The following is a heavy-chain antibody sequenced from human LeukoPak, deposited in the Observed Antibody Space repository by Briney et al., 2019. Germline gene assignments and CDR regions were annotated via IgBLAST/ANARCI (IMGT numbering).Heavy chain of an antibody. D-gene: IGHD3-22*01. CDR1: GFTFSSYG. Sequence: GGSLRLSCSASGFTFSSYGMHWVRQAPGKGLEWVAVISYDGSNKYYADSVKGRFTISRDNSKNTLYLQMNSPRAEDTAVYYCAKGFYYDSSGYFDYWGQGTLVTVSS. V-gene: IGHV3-30*18. CDR3: AKGFYYDSSGYFDY. CDR2: ISYDGSNK. J-gene: IGHJ4*02.